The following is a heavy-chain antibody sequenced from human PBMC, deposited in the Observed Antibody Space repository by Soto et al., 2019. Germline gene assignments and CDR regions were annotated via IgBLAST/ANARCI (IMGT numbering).Heavy chain of an antibody. CDR1: GGSISSSNW. CDR2: IYHSGST. CDR3: ARGYAGTTGYYYYGMDV. D-gene: IGHD1-7*01. Sequence: PSETLSLTCAVSGGSISSSNWWSWVRQPPGKGLEWIGEIYHSGSTNYNPSLKSRVTISVDKSKNQFSLKLSSVTAADTAVYYCARGYAGTTGYYYYGMDVWGQGTKVTVSS. V-gene: IGHV4-4*02. J-gene: IGHJ6*02.